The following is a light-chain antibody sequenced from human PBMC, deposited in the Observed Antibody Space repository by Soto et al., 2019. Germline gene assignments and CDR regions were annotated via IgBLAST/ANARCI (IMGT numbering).Light chain of an antibody. CDR2: GAS. V-gene: IGKV3-20*01. CDR3: QQYDNSLWT. CDR1: QSVSSSY. J-gene: IGKJ1*01. Sequence: EIVLTQSPGTLSLSPGERATLSCRASQSVSSSYLAWYQHKPGQAPRLLIYGASSRATGIPDRFSGSGSGTDFTLTISRMEPEDFAVYYCQQYDNSLWTFGQGTKVEIK.